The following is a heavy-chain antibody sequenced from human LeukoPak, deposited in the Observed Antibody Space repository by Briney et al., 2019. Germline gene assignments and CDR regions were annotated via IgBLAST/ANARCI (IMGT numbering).Heavy chain of an antibody. CDR1: GFIFRTYV. CDR3: ARGYLYYFDY. J-gene: IGHJ4*02. CDR2: IYYSGST. V-gene: IGHV4-59*01. Sequence: GSPRLSCAASGFIFRTYVMSWVRQAPGKGLEWIGYIYYSGSTNYNPSLKSRVTISVDTSKNQFSLKLSSVTAADTAVYYCARGYLYYFDYWGQGTLVTVSS. D-gene: IGHD3-9*01.